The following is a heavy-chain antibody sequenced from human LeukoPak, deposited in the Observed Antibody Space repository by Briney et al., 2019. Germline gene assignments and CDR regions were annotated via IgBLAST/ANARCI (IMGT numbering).Heavy chain of an antibody. CDR1: GGSFSGYY. Sequence: PSETLSLTCAVYGGSFSGYYWSWIRQPPGKGLEWIGEINHSGSTNYNPSLKSRVTISVHTSKTQFSLKLSSVTPADTAVYYCARSRVAARRVYYYYMDVWGKGTTVTVSS. V-gene: IGHV4-34*01. CDR3: ARSRVAARRVYYYYMDV. J-gene: IGHJ6*03. CDR2: INHSGST. D-gene: IGHD6-6*01.